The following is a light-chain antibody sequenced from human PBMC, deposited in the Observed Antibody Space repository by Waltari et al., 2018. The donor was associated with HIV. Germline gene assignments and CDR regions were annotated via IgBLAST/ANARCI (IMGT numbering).Light chain of an antibody. CDR1: QSVSSSY. Sequence: IVLTQSPGTLSLSPGERATLSCRTGQSVSSSYLAWYQQKPGQAPRLLIYATATRATGIPDMFSGFGSGTHFSLTISRLEPEDVAVYYCQLYGTFGQGTKVEIK. V-gene: IGKV3-20*01. J-gene: IGKJ1*01. CDR3: QLYGT. CDR2: ATA.